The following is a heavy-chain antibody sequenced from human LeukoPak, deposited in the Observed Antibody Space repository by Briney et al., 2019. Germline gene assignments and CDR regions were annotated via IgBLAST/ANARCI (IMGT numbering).Heavy chain of an antibody. J-gene: IGHJ4*02. Sequence: PSETLSLTCTVSGGSMRSSSYYLVWIRQPPGKGLEWIGSIYYSGSTYYNPSLKSRVTISVDTSKNQFSLKLSSVTAADTAVYYCARHVGSWYSLDYWGQGALLTVFS. D-gene: IGHD6-13*01. CDR3: ARHVGSWYSLDY. CDR1: GGSMRSSSYY. V-gene: IGHV4-39*01. CDR2: IYYSGST.